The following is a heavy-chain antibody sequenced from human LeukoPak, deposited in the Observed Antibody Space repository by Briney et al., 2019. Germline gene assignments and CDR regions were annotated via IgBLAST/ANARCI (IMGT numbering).Heavy chain of an antibody. Sequence: SETLSLTCAVYGGSFSGYYWSWIRHPPGKGLEWIGEINHSGSTNYNPSLKSRVTISVDTSKNQFSLKLSSVTAADTAVYYCARDKLGPEGIFDYWGQGTLVTVSS. V-gene: IGHV4-34*01. CDR3: ARDKLGPEGIFDY. J-gene: IGHJ4*02. CDR2: INHSGST. D-gene: IGHD3-16*01. CDR1: GGSFSGYY.